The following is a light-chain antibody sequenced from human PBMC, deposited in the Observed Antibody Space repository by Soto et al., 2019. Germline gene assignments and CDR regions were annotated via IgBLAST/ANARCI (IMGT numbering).Light chain of an antibody. CDR1: SSDVGVYNY. V-gene: IGLV2-11*01. CDR3: SSYAGSCTFV. J-gene: IGLJ1*01. Sequence: QSVLTQPRSVSGTPGQSVTISCTGTSSDVGVYNYVSWYQQYPGKAPKIMIYDVSKRPSGVPDRCFGSKSEHTDSLTICGLQAEDGAHYSCSSYAGSCTFVSRIGTKVSVL. CDR2: DVS.